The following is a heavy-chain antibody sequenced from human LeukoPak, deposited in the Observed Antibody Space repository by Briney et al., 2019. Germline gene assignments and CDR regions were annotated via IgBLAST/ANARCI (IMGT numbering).Heavy chain of an antibody. CDR2: INHSGST. V-gene: IGHV4-34*01. Sequence: PSETLSLTCAVYGGSFSGYYWSWIRQPPGKGLEWIGEINHSGSTNYNPSLKSRVTISVDTSKNQFSLKLSSVTAADTAVYYCARDSYYYDTRGYYQLDHWGQGTLVTVSS. D-gene: IGHD3-22*01. J-gene: IGHJ4*02. CDR1: GGSFSGYY. CDR3: ARDSYYYDTRGYYQLDH.